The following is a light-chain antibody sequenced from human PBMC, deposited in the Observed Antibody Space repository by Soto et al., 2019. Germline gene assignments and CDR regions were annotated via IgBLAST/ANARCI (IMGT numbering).Light chain of an antibody. V-gene: IGKV3-20*01. CDR1: QKISSTV. CDR3: QQYGYSPIT. CDR2: GAS. J-gene: IGKJ5*01. Sequence: EIVLTQSPGILSLSPGERASLSCRASQKISSTVLAWYQQKPGQAPRLLIYGASSRTTGIPDRFSGSGSGTDFTLTISRLEPEDFALYYCQQYGYSPITFGQGTRLEIK.